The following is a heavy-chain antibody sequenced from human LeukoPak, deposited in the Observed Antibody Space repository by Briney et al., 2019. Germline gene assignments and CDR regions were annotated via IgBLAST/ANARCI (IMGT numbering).Heavy chain of an antibody. V-gene: IGHV1-18*01. J-gene: IGHJ6*02. CDR1: GYTFTNYG. Sequence: ASVKVSCKASGYTFTNYGISWVRQAPGQGLEWMGWISTYNQNTNSAQKFQGRVTMTTDTSTSTAYMDLRSLRSDDTAVYYCARLLWDTVRRYYYGMDVWGQGTTVTVSS. D-gene: IGHD5-18*01. CDR2: ISTYNQNT. CDR3: ARLLWDTVRRYYYGMDV.